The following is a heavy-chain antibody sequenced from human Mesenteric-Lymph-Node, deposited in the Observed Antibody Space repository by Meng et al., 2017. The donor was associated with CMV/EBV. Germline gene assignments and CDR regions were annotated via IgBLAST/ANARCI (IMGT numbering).Heavy chain of an antibody. CDR1: GYSFSIYW. CDR2: IYPGDSDT. V-gene: IGHV5-51*01. CDR3: ARKVELGAAGNDVFDI. D-gene: IGHD1-26*01. J-gene: IGHJ3*02. Sequence: GESLKISCKGSGYSFSIYWIVWVRQMPGKGLEWMGIIYPGDSDTRHSPSFQGQVTISVDKSISTAYLQWSSLKASDTAMYYCARKVELGAAGNDVFDIWGQGTMVTVSS.